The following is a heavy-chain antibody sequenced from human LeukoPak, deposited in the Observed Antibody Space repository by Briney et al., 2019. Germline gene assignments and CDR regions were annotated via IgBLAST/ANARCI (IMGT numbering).Heavy chain of an antibody. V-gene: IGHV3-33*01. J-gene: IGHJ4*02. Sequence: GGSLRLSCAASGFTFSSYGMHWVRQAPGEGLEWVAVIWYDGSNKYYADSVKGRFTISRDNSKNTLYLQMNSLRAEDTAVYYCARDLYSSGWFFDYWGRGTLVTVSS. D-gene: IGHD6-19*01. CDR3: ARDLYSSGWFFDY. CDR1: GFTFSSYG. CDR2: IWYDGSNK.